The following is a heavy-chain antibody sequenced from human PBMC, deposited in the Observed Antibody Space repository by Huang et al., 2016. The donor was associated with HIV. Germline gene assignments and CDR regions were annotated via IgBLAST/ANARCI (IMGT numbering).Heavy chain of an antibody. D-gene: IGHD3-3*01. Sequence: QLQLQESGPGLVKPSETLSLTCSVSGGSISGSSYYWGWIRTPPGKGLEGIGKLYYRGITYYNPSLKSRVTISVDTSKNQFTLKLNSVTAADTAVYYWANFIQYYDFPKLMDVWGQGTTVTVSS. CDR2: LYYRGIT. J-gene: IGHJ6*02. V-gene: IGHV4-39*01. CDR3: ANFIQYYDFPKLMDV. CDR1: GGSISGSSYY.